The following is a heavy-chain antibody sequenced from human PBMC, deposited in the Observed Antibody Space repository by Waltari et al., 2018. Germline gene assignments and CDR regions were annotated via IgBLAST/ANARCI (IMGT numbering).Heavy chain of an antibody. CDR1: GYRFTDYH. D-gene: IGHD3-3*01. CDR3: ARDRGTICGVLSPFDY. J-gene: IGHJ4*02. CDR2: SNPCKGAP. Sequence: QVQLVQSGAEVKKPGASVKVSCKASGYRFTDYHLHWVRQGPGQGLEWMGWSNPCKGAPKFAQKFQGRVTMTRDTSISTAYMELSRLRSDDTAVYYCARDRGTICGVLSPFDYWGQGSLVTVSS. V-gene: IGHV1-2*02.